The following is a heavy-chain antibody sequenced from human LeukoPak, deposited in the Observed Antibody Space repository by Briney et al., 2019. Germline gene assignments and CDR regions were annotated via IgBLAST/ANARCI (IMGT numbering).Heavy chain of an antibody. CDR1: GFTFSGHY. Sequence: GGSLRLSCAASGFTFSGHYMDWVRQAPGKGLEWVGRTRNKPKGYTTEYAASVRGRFTISRDDSKNSLYLQMSSLKTEDTAVYYCTRGATEATRYYYGLDVWGQGTTVTVSS. CDR2: TRNKPKGYTT. V-gene: IGHV3-72*01. CDR3: TRGATEATRYYYGLDV. D-gene: IGHD5-12*01. J-gene: IGHJ6*02.